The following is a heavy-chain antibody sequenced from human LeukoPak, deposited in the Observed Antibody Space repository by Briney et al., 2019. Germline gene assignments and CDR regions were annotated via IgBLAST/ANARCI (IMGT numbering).Heavy chain of an antibody. CDR1: GFTFSNDW. J-gene: IGHJ4*02. D-gene: IGHD2/OR15-2a*01. CDR2: INTDGSTT. V-gene: IGHV3-74*01. Sequence: GGSLRLSCAASGFTFSNDWMHWVRQAPGKGLVWVSRINTDGSTTTYADSVKGRFTISRDNAKNTLYLQMNSLRVEETAVYYCARSRGGFYHYWGQGTLVTVS. CDR3: ARSRGGFYHY.